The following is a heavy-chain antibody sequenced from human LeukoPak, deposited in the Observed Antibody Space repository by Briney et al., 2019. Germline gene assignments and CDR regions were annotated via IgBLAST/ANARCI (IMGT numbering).Heavy chain of an antibody. V-gene: IGHV1-24*01. Sequence: GASVKVSCKVSGYTLTELSMHWVRQAPGKGLEWMGGFDPEDGETIYAQRFQGRVTITAGKSTSTAYMELSSLRSEDTAVYYCARAQGWELLGGAFDIWGQGTMVTVSS. D-gene: IGHD1-26*01. CDR2: FDPEDGET. J-gene: IGHJ3*02. CDR3: ARAQGWELLGGAFDI. CDR1: GYTLTELS.